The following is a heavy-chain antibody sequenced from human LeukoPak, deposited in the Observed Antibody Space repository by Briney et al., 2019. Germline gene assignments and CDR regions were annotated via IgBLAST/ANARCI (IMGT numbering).Heavy chain of an antibody. V-gene: IGHV3-23*01. Sequence: GGSLRLSCAASGFTFSSYAMSWVRQAPGEGLEWVSAISGSGGSTYYADSVKGRFTISRDNSTNPLYLQMNSLRGEDTAVYYCAKDGAGLYYYGSSGYWSGSYYFDYWGQGTLVTVSS. J-gene: IGHJ4*02. CDR1: GFTFSSYA. CDR3: AKDGAGLYYYGSSGYWSGSYYFDY. CDR2: ISGSGGST. D-gene: IGHD3-22*01.